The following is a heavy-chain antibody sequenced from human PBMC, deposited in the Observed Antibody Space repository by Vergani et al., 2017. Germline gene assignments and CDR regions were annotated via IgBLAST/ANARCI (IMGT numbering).Heavy chain of an antibody. J-gene: IGHJ4*02. V-gene: IGHV3-23*01. CDR3: AKELRYDFWSGYYGPLDY. Sequence: EVQLLESGGGLVQPGGSLRLSCAGSGFTLSNYAMSWVRQGPGKGLEWVSGISGTGDRTNYVDSVKGRFIISRDNSKNTLYLQMNSLRGEDTAVYYCAKELRYDFWSGYYGPLDYWGQGTLVTVSS. CDR2: ISGTGDRT. D-gene: IGHD3-3*01. CDR1: GFTLSNYA.